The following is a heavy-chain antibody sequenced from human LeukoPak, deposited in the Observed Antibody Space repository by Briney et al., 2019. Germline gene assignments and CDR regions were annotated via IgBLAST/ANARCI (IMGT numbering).Heavy chain of an antibody. CDR3: ARESAGAALGD. J-gene: IGHJ4*02. D-gene: IGHD6-6*01. CDR2: IKTDGSST. V-gene: IGHV3-74*01. Sequence: GGSLRLSCEVSGFVFDDYAMHWVRQAPGKGLVWVSRIKTDGSSTGYADSVKGRFTISRDNAKNTLYLQMDSLRAEDTAVYYCARESAGAALGDWGQGTLVTVSS. CDR1: GFVFDDYA.